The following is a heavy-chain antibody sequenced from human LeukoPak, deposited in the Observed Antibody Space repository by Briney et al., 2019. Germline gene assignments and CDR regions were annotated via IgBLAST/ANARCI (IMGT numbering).Heavy chain of an antibody. CDR3: ASSMVRGVIIEYYYYGMDV. Sequence: SVKVSCKASGGTFSSYAISWVRQAPGQGLEWMGGNIPIFGTANYAQKFQGRVTITADESTSTAYMELSSLRSEDTAVYYCASSMVRGVIIEYYYYGMDVWGQGTTVTVSS. V-gene: IGHV1-69*13. J-gene: IGHJ6*02. CDR1: GGTFSSYA. D-gene: IGHD3-10*01. CDR2: NIPIFGTA.